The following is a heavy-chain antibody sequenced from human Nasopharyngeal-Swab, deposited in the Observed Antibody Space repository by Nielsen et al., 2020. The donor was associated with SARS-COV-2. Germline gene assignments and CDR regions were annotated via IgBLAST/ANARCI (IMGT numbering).Heavy chain of an antibody. CDR3: ARGGVVPAAIRYYYYGMDV. D-gene: IGHD2-2*02. CDR1: ASTFIDYY. J-gene: IGHJ6*02. V-gene: IGHV3-11*01. Sequence: GGSLRLPCASSASTFIDYYMSWIRQAPGKGLEWVSYISSSGSTIYYADSVQGRFTISRDNTKNSLYLQMNSVRAEDTAVYYCARGGVVPAAIRYYYYGMDVWGQGTTVTVSS. CDR2: ISSSGSTI.